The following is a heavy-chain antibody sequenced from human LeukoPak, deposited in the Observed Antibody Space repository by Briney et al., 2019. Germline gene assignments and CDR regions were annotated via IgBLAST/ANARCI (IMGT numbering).Heavy chain of an antibody. V-gene: IGHV1-2*02. Sequence: ASVKVSCKASGYTFTGYYMHWVRQAPGQGLEWMGWINPNSGGTNYAQKFQGRVTLTRDTSISTAYMELSRLRSDDTAVYYCARVVTNYYYYYYGMDVWGQGTTVTVSS. CDR3: ARVVTNYYYYYYGMDV. D-gene: IGHD4/OR15-4a*01. CDR1: GYTFTGYY. CDR2: INPNSGGT. J-gene: IGHJ6*02.